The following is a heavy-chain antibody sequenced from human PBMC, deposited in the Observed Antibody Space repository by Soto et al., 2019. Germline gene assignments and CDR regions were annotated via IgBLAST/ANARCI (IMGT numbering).Heavy chain of an antibody. Sequence: ASVKVSCKASGYILTTYGITWLRQAPGQGLEWMGWISVYNGNTNYAQKFQGRVTITADESTSTAYMELSSLRSEDTAVYYCARPVGRGYAPGRDFESWGQGPMVIVSS. D-gene: IGHD5-12*01. CDR3: ARPVGRGYAPGRDFES. CDR2: ISVYNGNT. V-gene: IGHV1-18*01. CDR1: GYILTTYG. J-gene: IGHJ3*02.